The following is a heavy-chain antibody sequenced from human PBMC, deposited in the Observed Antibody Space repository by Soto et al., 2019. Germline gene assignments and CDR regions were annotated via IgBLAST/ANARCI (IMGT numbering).Heavy chain of an antibody. Sequence: ASVKVSCKAAGYTFTGYYMNWVRQAPGQGLEWMGWINPNSGGTNYAPKFQGRVTMTRDTSISTAYMMLNNVRSDDTAVYYCARDRLGSGSYCSSAGDYWGQGTRVTLSS. V-gene: IGHV1-2*02. CDR2: INPNSGGT. D-gene: IGHD3-10*01. CDR1: GYTFTGYY. CDR3: ARDRLGSGSYCSSAGDY. J-gene: IGHJ4*02.